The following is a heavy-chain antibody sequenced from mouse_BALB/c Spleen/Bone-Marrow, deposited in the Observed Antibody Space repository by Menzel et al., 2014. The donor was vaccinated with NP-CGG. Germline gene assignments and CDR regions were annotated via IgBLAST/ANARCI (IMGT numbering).Heavy chain of an antibody. V-gene: IGHV2-6-7*01. D-gene: IGHD1-1*01. Sequence: VQRVESGPGLVAPSQSLSITCTVSGFSLTGYGVNWVRQPPGKGLEWLGMIWGDGSTDYNSALKSRLSISKDNSKSQVFLKMNSLQTDDIARYYCARDRTHYYGSSYVYYYAMDYWGQGTSVTVSS. CDR2: IWGDGST. CDR1: GFSLTGYG. CDR3: ARDRTHYYGSSYVYYYAMDY. J-gene: IGHJ4*01.